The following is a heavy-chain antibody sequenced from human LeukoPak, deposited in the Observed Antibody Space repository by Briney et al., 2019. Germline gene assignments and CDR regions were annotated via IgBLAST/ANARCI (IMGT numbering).Heavy chain of an antibody. V-gene: IGHV3-23*01. D-gene: IGHD6-19*01. CDR2: ISGSGGST. CDR3: AKHTVAGTSYYFDY. CDR1: GFTFTNAW. Sequence: GGSLRLSCAASGFTFTNAWMSWVRQAPGKGLEWVSAISGSGGSTYYADSVKGRFTISRDNSKNTLYLQMNSLRAEDTAVYYCAKHTVAGTSYYFDYWGQGTLVTVSS. J-gene: IGHJ4*02.